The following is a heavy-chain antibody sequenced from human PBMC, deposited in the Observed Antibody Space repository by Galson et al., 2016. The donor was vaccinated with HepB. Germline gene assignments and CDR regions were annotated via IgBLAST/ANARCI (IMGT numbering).Heavy chain of an antibody. V-gene: IGHV3-30*18. D-gene: IGHD2-15*01. CDR1: GFTFSNYG. J-gene: IGHJ6*02. CDR3: AKDVVVAASYHYYYYDMDI. CDR2: ISFDGSNP. Sequence: SLRLSCAASGFTFSNYGIHWVRQAPGKGLEWVAAISFDGSNPSYGDFVKGRFTISRDNSKNTLFLQMNSLRAEDTAVYYCAKDVVVAASYHYYYYDMDIWGQGTMLTVSS.